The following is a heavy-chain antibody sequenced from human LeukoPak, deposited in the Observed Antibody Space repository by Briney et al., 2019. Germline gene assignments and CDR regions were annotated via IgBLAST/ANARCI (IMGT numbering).Heavy chain of an antibody. J-gene: IGHJ3*02. V-gene: IGHV3-11*01. CDR2: ISSSGSTI. Sequence: GGSLRLSCAASRFTFSDYYMSWIRQAPGKGLEWVSYISSSGSTIYYADSVKGRFTISRDNAKNSLYLQMNSLRAEDTAVYYCARDLPIAAAGTLSRAFDIWGQGTMVTVSS. D-gene: IGHD6-13*01. CDR3: ARDLPIAAAGTLSRAFDI. CDR1: RFTFSDYY.